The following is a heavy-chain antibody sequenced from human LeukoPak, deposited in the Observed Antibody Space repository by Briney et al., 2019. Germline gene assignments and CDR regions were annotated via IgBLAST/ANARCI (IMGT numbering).Heavy chain of an antibody. J-gene: IGHJ5*02. V-gene: IGHV1-8*01. Sequence: ASVKVCCNASGYTFTSYDINWVRQGTGPGLEWKGWMNPNSGNTGYAQKFQGRVTMTRTTSISTAYMELSSLRPEDTAVYYCARGRSNVLRFLGTSNWFDPWGQGTLVTVSS. CDR2: MNPNSGNT. CDR3: ARGRSNVLRFLGTSNWFDP. D-gene: IGHD3-3*01. CDR1: GYTFTSYD.